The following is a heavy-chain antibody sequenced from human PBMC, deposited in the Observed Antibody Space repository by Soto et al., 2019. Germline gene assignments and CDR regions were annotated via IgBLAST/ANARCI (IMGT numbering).Heavy chain of an antibody. CDR3: ARRTPGTTCFDY. CDR2: VSDRGST. J-gene: IGHJ4*02. V-gene: IGHV4-59*08. CDR1: GGSISNYF. Sequence: QVQLQESGPGLVKPSETLSLTCTGSGGSISNYFWSWIRQPPGKGLEWIGYVSDRGSTNYSPSLRSLVSISVDTSKMQFSLTLRSATAADTAVYYWARRTPGTTCFDYWGQGTLVIVYS. D-gene: IGHD1-1*01.